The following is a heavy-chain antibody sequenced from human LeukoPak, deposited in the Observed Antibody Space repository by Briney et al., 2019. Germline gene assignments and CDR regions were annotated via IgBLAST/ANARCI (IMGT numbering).Heavy chain of an antibody. CDR2: MNPNSGNT. J-gene: IGHJ6*02. CDR3: ARGAALRYFDWLLSDYYHYGMDV. CDR1: GYTFTSYD. Sequence: ASVKVSCKASGYTFTSYDINWVRQATGQGLEWMGWMNPNSGNTGYAQKFQGRVTMTRNTSISTAYMELSSLRSEDTAVYYCARGAALRYFDWLLSDYYHYGMDVWGQGTTVTVSS. D-gene: IGHD3-9*01. V-gene: IGHV1-8*01.